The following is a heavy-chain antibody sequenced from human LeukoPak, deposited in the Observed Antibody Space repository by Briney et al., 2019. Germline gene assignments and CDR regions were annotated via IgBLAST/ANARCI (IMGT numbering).Heavy chain of an antibody. Sequence: SETLSLTCTVSGGSVSSSTYYWAWIRQPPGKGLDWIGTISHSGRTYYSSSLNSRVSMSVDTSKNQFSLKLNSVTAADTAVYYCAYGSNFFDPWGQGTLVTVSS. CDR1: GGSVSSSTYY. J-gene: IGHJ5*02. CDR2: ISHSGRT. D-gene: IGHD4-11*01. CDR3: AYGSNFFDP. V-gene: IGHV4-39*07.